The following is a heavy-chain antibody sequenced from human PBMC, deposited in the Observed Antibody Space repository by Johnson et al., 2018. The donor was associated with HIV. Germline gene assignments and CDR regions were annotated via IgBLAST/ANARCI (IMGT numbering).Heavy chain of an antibody. CDR1: GFTFSSYA. V-gene: IGHV3-30*04. CDR2: ISYDGSNK. CDR3: AKDWLRYSSSPNKAFDF. J-gene: IGHJ3*01. Sequence: VHLVESGGGLIQPGGSLRLSCAASGFTFSSYAMHWVRQAPGKGLEWVAVISYDGSNKYYADSVKGRFTISRDNAKNSLYLQMYSLRDEDTALYYCAKDWLRYSSSPNKAFDFWGQGTMVTVSS. D-gene: IGHD6-6*01.